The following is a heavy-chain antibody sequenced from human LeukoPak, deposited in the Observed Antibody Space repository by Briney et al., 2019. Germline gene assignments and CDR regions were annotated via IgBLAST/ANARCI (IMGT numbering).Heavy chain of an antibody. Sequence: SQTLSLTCAVSGGSISSGGYSWSWIRQPPGKGLEWIGYIYHSGSTYYNPSPKSRVTISVDRSKNQFSLKLSSVTAADTAVYYCARERITMVRGVIGGWYFDLWGRGTLVTVSS. V-gene: IGHV4-30-2*01. D-gene: IGHD3-10*01. CDR2: IYHSGST. CDR1: GGSISSGGYS. CDR3: ARERITMVRGVIGGWYFDL. J-gene: IGHJ2*01.